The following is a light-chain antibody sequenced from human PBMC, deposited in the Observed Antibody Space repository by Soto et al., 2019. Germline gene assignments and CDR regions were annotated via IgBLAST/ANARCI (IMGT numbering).Light chain of an antibody. CDR1: QSISSN. J-gene: IGKJ5*01. CDR2: GAS. Sequence: EIMMTQSPVTLSASPGERVTLSCRASQSISSNLAWFQQKPGQAPRLLIYGASTRATGIPARFSGSGSGTDFTLTISSLEPEDFAIYYCQQRQYWPPITFGQGTRLEIK. V-gene: IGKV3-15*01. CDR3: QQRQYWPPIT.